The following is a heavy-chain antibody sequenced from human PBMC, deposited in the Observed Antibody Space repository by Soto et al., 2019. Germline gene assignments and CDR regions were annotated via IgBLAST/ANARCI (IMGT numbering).Heavy chain of an antibody. Sequence: GGSLRLSCAASGFTFSSYAMHWVRQAPGKGLEWVAVISYDGSNKYYADSVKGRFTISRDNSKNTLYLQMNSLRAEDTAVYYCARGGTMPSKYYFDYWGQGTLVTVSS. CDR3: ARGGTMPSKYYFDY. J-gene: IGHJ4*02. V-gene: IGHV3-30-3*01. CDR1: GFTFSSYA. CDR2: ISYDGSNK. D-gene: IGHD2-2*01.